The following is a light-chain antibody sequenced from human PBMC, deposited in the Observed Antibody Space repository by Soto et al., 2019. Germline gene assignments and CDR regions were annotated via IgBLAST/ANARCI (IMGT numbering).Light chain of an antibody. J-gene: IGKJ1*01. CDR3: QQYNNWPRGT. CDR1: QSVSSN. Sequence: EKVMTQSPATPALPPGERATLSCRASQSVSSNLAWYQQKPGQAPRLLIHGASTRATGIPARFSGSGSGTEFTLTISSLQSEDFAVYYCQQYNNWPRGTFGQGTKVDIK. CDR2: GAS. V-gene: IGKV3-15*01.